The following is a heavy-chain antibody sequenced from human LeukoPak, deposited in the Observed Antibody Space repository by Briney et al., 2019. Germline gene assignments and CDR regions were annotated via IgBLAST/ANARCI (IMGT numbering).Heavy chain of an antibody. V-gene: IGHV3-30*04. CDR2: ISYDGSNK. CDR3: AKALDIVVVPAAIAY. D-gene: IGHD2-2*01. Sequence: QTGGSLRLSCAASGFTFSRYGMHWVRQAPGKGLEWVTAISYDGSNKYYADSVKGRFTISRDNAKNSLYLQMNSLRAEDTAVYYWAKALDIVVVPAAIAYWGQGTLVTVSS. CDR1: GFTFSRYG. J-gene: IGHJ4*02.